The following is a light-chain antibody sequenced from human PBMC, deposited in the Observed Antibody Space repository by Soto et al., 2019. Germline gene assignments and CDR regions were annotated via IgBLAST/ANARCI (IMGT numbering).Light chain of an antibody. J-gene: IGKJ2*01. CDR3: MQALETPYT. CDR2: LGS. CDR1: QRLLHSNGNTF. V-gene: IGKV2-28*01. Sequence: EIVMTQSPPSLTVTPGGPASISCRSSQRLLHSNGNTFLDWYLQKPGQSPQLLIYLGSNRASGVPDRVSGSEASTDFTLKISRVEAEDVGVYYCMQALETPYTFGQGTKLEIK.